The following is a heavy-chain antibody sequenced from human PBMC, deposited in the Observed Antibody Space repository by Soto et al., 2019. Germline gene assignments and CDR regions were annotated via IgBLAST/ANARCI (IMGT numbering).Heavy chain of an antibody. CDR3: ASENIVVVTAIVTRGAFDI. CDR1: GFTVSSNY. CDR2: IYSGGST. D-gene: IGHD2-21*02. J-gene: IGHJ3*02. V-gene: IGHV3-66*02. Sequence: GGSLRLSCAASGFTVSSNYMSWVRQAPGKGLEWVSVIYSGGSTYYADSVKGRFTISRDNSKNTLYLQMNSLRAEDTAVYYCASENIVVVTAIVTRGAFDIWGQGTMVTVSS.